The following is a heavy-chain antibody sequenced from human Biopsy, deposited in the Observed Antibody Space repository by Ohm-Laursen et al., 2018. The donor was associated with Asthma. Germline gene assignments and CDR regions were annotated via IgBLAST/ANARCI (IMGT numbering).Heavy chain of an antibody. CDR1: GGTFSSYS. V-gene: IGHV1-69*13. CDR2: IIPIFGTA. J-gene: IGHJ4*02. D-gene: IGHD5-12*01. Sequence: GASVKVSCKASGGTFSSYSVSWVRQAPGQGLEWMGGIIPIFGTANYAQKFQGRVTITADESTSTAYMELSSLRSEDTAVYYCARHPYVDGSNNYYYRGNDYYLGMDDWGQGTLVTVSS. CDR3: ARHPYVDGSNNYYYRGNDYYLGMDD.